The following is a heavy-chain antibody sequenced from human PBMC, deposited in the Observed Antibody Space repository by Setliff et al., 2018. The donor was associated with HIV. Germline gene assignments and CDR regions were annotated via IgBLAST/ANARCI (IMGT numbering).Heavy chain of an antibody. CDR3: TAGHYGPNP. J-gene: IGHJ5*02. CDR1: GSTFSNHD. CDR2: ITASGTVK. D-gene: IGHD3-10*01. Sequence: LSLSCAASGSTFSNHDMNWVRQAPGKGLEWISYITASGTVKYYAPSVKGRFTISRDNAGKSLYLQMNSLKVDDTAVYYCTAGHYGPNPWGQGTPVTVSS. V-gene: IGHV3-48*03.